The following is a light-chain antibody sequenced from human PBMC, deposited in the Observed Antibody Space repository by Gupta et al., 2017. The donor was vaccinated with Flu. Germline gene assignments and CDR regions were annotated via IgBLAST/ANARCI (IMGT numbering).Light chain of an antibody. CDR3: AAWDDTLSAWV. Sequence: QSLLTQPHSPSVTPGQRGTISCSGSSSNIGRKSVYWYHQLPGTAPKLLIYNDHQRPSGVPDRFSGSKSGASASLAIRELLSQDEADYYCAAWDDTLSAWVFGGGTKLTVL. CDR1: SSNIGRKS. CDR2: NDH. J-gene: IGLJ3*02. V-gene: IGLV1-47*02.